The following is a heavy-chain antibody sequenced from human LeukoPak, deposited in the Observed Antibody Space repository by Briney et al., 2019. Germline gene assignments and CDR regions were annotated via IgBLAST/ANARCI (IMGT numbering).Heavy chain of an antibody. CDR1: GYTFTSYG. V-gene: IGHV1-69*04. Sequence: SVKVSCKASGYTFTSYGISWVRQAPGQGLEWMGRIIPILGIANYAQKFQGRVTITADKSTSTAYMELSSLRSEDTAVYYCASITGTTEPGYWGQGTLVTVSS. CDR3: ASITGTTEPGY. CDR2: IIPILGIA. D-gene: IGHD1-20*01. J-gene: IGHJ4*02.